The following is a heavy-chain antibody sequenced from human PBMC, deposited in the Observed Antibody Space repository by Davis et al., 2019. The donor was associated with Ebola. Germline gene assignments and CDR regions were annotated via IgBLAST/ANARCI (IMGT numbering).Heavy chain of an antibody. J-gene: IGHJ4*02. CDR3: ATSASNFDF. V-gene: IGHV3-23*01. CDR1: GFTFSRYA. CDR2: ISGAGDRT. Sequence: GESLKISCAASGFTFSRYAMSWVRQTPGKGLEWVSDISGAGDRTHYTDSVKGRFTISRDNSKNTLFLQMNSLRAEDSATYYCATSASNFDFWGQGTLVTVSS.